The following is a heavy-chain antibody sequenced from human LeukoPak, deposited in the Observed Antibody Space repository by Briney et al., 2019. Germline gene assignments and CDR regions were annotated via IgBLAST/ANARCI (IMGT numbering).Heavy chain of an antibody. CDR2: ISSGGSTI. D-gene: IGHD1-7*01. Sequence: PGGSLRLSCAASGFTFSSYAMSWVRQAPGKGLEWVSYISSGGSTISHADSVKGRFTISRDNAKNSLYLQMNSLRAEDTAVYYCARVAYNWNYGLDYWGQGTLVTVSS. V-gene: IGHV3-48*04. CDR3: ARVAYNWNYGLDY. J-gene: IGHJ4*02. CDR1: GFTFSSYA.